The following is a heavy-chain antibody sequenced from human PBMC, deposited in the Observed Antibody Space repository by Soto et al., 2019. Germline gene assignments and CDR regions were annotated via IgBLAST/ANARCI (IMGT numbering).Heavy chain of an antibody. J-gene: IGHJ6*02. CDR1: GFTFDDYG. D-gene: IGHD3-10*01. Sequence: WGSLRLSCASSGFTFDDYGMNWVRQAPGKGLEWVSSISSGSSYIYYADSVKDRFTISRDNAKNSLYLQMNSLRAEDTAVYYCARSSGGSGKLWNYYGMDVWGQGTTVTVSS. CDR2: ISSGSSYI. V-gene: IGHV3-21*06. CDR3: ARSSGGSGKLWNYYGMDV.